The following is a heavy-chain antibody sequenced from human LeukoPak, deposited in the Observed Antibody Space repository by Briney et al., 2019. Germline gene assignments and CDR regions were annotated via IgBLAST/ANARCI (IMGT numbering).Heavy chain of an antibody. V-gene: IGHV1-18*01. Sequence: ASVKVSCKASGYTFTSYGISWVRQAPGQGLEWMGWISAYNGSTNYAQKLQGRVTMTTDTSTSTAYMELRSLRSDDAAVYYCARLQEYSGTFDYWGQGTLVTVSS. J-gene: IGHJ4*02. D-gene: IGHD6-6*01. CDR2: ISAYNGST. CDR1: GYTFTSYG. CDR3: ARLQEYSGTFDY.